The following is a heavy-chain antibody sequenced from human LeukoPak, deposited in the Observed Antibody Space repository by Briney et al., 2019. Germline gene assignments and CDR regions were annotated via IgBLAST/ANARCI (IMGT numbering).Heavy chain of an antibody. D-gene: IGHD4-17*01. CDR3: AKDLTGDYDYYYYGMDV. CDR1: GFTFNSYA. V-gene: IGHV3-23*01. Sequence: GGSLRLSCAASGFTFNSYAMSWVRQAPGKGLEWVSAISGSGGSTYYADSVKGRFTISRDNSKNTLYLQMNSLRAEDTAVYYCAKDLTGDYDYYYYGMDVWGKGTTVTVSS. CDR2: ISGSGGST. J-gene: IGHJ6*04.